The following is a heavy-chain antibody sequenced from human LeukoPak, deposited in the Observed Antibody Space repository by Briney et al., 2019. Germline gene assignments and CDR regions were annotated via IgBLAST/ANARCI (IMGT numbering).Heavy chain of an antibody. CDR2: IHHRAGA. D-gene: IGHD2-21*02. Sequence: SETLSLTCAVYGGSFTDYYWSWIRHLPGKGLEWIGEIHHRAGANYNPSLWGRVTISADTSKNQSSLHLTSVTAADTATFYCARGPVRDDGLTGISYYFGLDVWGHGTTVTVFS. CDR1: GGSFTDYY. V-gene: IGHV4-34*01. CDR3: ARGPVRDDGLTGISYYFGLDV. J-gene: IGHJ6*02.